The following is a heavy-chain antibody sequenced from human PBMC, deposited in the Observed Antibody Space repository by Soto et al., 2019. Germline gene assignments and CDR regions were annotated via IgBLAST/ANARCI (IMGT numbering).Heavy chain of an antibody. CDR3: ARDQGITTFGVYSMYYYGMDV. CDR1: GYTFSNYA. Sequence: GASVKVSCKASGYTFSNYAISWVRQAPGQGLEWMGWISVYNGNTKSAEKFQGRVTMTTDTSTSTAYMELRSLSSDDTALYYCARDQGITTFGVYSMYYYGMDVWGQGTTVTVSS. V-gene: IGHV1-18*01. CDR2: ISVYNGNT. D-gene: IGHD3-3*01. J-gene: IGHJ6*02.